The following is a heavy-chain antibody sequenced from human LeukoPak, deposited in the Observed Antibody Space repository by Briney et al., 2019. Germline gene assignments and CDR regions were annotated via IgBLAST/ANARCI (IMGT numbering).Heavy chain of an antibody. D-gene: IGHD3-9*01. Sequence: GGSLRLSCAASGFTFSNYWMSWVRQAPGKGMEWVANIKQDGNEKYYVGSVRGRFTISRDNAENSLYLQMNSLRAEDTAVYYCARHYDILTGTFPYYWGQGTLVTVSS. CDR1: GFTFSNYW. J-gene: IGHJ4*02. CDR3: ARHYDILTGTFPYY. V-gene: IGHV3-7*03. CDR2: IKQDGNEK.